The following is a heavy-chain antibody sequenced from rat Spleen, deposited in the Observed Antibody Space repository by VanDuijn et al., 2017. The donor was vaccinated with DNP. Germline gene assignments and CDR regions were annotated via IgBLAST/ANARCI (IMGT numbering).Heavy chain of an antibody. CDR2: ITSSVGST. J-gene: IGHJ2*01. D-gene: IGHD1-9*01. Sequence: EVQLVESGGDLVQPGRSLRLSCVASGFTISDYWMTWIRQVPGKGLEWVAAITSSVGSTYYPDSVKGRFTISRDNAKSTLYLQMDSLRSEETATYYCASHTYYGYDYFVYWGQGVMVTVSS. CDR1: GFTISDYW. V-gene: IGHV5-31*01. CDR3: ASHTYYGYDYFVY.